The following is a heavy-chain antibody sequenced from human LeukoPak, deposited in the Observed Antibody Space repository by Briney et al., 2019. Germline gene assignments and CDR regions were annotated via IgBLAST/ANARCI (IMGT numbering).Heavy chain of an antibody. CDR1: GFSFSNYG. CDR2: IWYDGVNK. Sequence: LAGGSLRLSCAASGFSFSNYGMHWVRQAPGKGLEWVAVIWYDGVNKYYADSVKGRFTISRDMPKNTLYLQMNSLRAEDTAVYYCAGEGIVATLDYWGQGTLVTVSS. J-gene: IGHJ4*02. V-gene: IGHV3-33*01. CDR3: AGEGIVATLDY. D-gene: IGHD5-12*01.